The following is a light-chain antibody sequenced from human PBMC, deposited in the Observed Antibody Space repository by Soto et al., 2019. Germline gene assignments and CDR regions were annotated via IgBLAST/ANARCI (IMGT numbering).Light chain of an antibody. CDR3: SSYAGSNDLV. Sequence: QSVLTQPPSASGSPGQSVTISCTGSSSDVGGYNSVSWYQQHPGKAPKLMICEVSKRPSGVPDRFSGSKSGNTASLTVSGLQTEDEADYYCSSYAGSNDLVF. CDR2: EVS. V-gene: IGLV2-8*01. J-gene: IGLJ3*02. CDR1: SSDVGGYNS.